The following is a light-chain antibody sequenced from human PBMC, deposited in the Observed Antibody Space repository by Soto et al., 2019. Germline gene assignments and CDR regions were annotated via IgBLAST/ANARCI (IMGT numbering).Light chain of an antibody. CDR1: QSLLNSANDKIH. CDR2: RAS. Sequence: DIVMTQSPASLAVSLGERATINCKSSQSLLNSANDKIHLAWYQQKPGQPPKLLIWRASTRDSGVPDRVSGSGSGTAFTLTINSLQAADVATYYCQQYFSAPLTFGVGTKVEI. J-gene: IGKJ4*01. CDR3: QQYFSAPLT. V-gene: IGKV4-1*01.